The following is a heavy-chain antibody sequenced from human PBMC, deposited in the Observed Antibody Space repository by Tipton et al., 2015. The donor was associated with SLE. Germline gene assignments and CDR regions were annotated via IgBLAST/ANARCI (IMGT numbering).Heavy chain of an antibody. J-gene: IGHJ4*02. Sequence: TLSLTCTVSGGSISSDDYYWNWIRQPPGKGLEWIGYIYYSGSTNYNPSLKSRVTISVDTSKNQFSLKLSSVTAADTAVYYCARVEGDGYFDYWGQGTLVTVSS. CDR1: GGSISSDDYY. V-gene: IGHV4-61*08. CDR2: IYYSGST. D-gene: IGHD3-10*01. CDR3: ARVEGDGYFDY.